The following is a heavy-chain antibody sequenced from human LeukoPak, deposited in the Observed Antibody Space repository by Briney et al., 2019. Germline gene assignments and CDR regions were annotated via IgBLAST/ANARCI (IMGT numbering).Heavy chain of an antibody. CDR2: IYSGGGT. D-gene: IGHD3-16*01. CDR1: GFTVSGNY. CDR3: VAYDAFDI. Sequence: GGPLRLSCAASGFTVSGNYMSWVRQAPGKGLEWVSVIYSGGGTNYADSVKGRFTISRDKSKNTLYLQMNSLRAEDTAVCYCVAYDAFDIWGQGTMVTVSS. J-gene: IGHJ3*02. V-gene: IGHV3-66*01.